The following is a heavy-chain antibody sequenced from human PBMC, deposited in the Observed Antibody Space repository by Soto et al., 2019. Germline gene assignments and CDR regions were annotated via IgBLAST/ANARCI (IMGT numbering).Heavy chain of an antibody. CDR2: ISYDGSNK. D-gene: IGHD1-26*01. Sequence: GGSLRLSCAASGFTFSSYAMHWVRQAPGKGLEWVAVISYDGSNKYYADSVKGRFTISRDNSKNTLYLQMNSLRAEDTAVYYCARFLVGATTQYFDYWGQGTLVTVSS. J-gene: IGHJ4*02. CDR1: GFTFSSYA. CDR3: ARFLVGATTQYFDY. V-gene: IGHV3-30-3*01.